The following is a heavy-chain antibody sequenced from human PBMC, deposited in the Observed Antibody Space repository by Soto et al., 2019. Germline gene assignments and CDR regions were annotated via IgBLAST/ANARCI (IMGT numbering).Heavy chain of an antibody. D-gene: IGHD3-16*01. Sequence: GGSLRLSCAASGFTFSSYAMSWVRQAPGKGLEWVSAISGSGGSTYYADSVKGRFTISRDNSKNTLYLQMNSLRAEDTAVYYCAKGPLGISPYYYGMDVWGQGTTVTVSS. CDR2: ISGSGGST. CDR1: GFTFSSYA. CDR3: AKGPLGISPYYYGMDV. V-gene: IGHV3-23*01. J-gene: IGHJ6*02.